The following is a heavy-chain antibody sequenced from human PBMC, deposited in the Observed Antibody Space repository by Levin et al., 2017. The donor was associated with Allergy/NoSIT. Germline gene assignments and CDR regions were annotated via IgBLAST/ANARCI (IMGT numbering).Heavy chain of an antibody. D-gene: IGHD2-2*01. V-gene: IGHV1-18*01. CDR3: ARFVVTTVSYFYMDV. CDR1: GYTFKNYV. J-gene: IGHJ6*03. CDR2: ISTHNGNT. Sequence: ASVKVSCKASGYTFKNYVISWVRQAPGQGLEWMGWISTHNGNTNYAQSFQGRVTMTTDTSTSTAYMELRSLISDDTAVYYCARFVVTTVSYFYMDVWGKGTTVTVSS.